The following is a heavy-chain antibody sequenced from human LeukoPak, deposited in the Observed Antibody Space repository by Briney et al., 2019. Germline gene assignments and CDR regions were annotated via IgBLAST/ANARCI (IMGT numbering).Heavy chain of an antibody. J-gene: IGHJ4*02. CDR2: VSYSGST. CDR3: ARENDRYGRIDY. V-gene: IGHV4-59*01. Sequence: SETLSLTCTVSGGSISSYYWSWVRQPPGKGLEWIGYVSYSGSTDYNPSLKSRVTISLDTSKNQFSLRLSSVTAADTAVYYCARENDRYGRIDYWGQGTQVTVSS. D-gene: IGHD5-18*01. CDR1: GGSISSYY.